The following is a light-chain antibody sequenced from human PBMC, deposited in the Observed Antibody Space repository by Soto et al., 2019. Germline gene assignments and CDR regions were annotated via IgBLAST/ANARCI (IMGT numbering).Light chain of an antibody. CDR3: QHYGNYQWT. V-gene: IGKV1-5*03. Sequence: DLQMTQSPSALSASVGDRVTITCRASQIISSWVAWYQQKPGKAPHFLNYKASTLESGVPSRFSGSGSGTEFTLTISSLQPDDSATYYSQHYGNYQWTFGQGTKMEIK. CDR2: KAS. CDR1: QIISSW. J-gene: IGKJ1*01.